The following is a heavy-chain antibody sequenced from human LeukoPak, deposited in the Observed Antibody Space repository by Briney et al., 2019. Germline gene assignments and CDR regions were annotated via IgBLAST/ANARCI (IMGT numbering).Heavy chain of an antibody. CDR3: AIAAAGTNFYYYGMDV. J-gene: IGHJ6*02. V-gene: IGHV1-69*10. CDR2: IIPILGIA. Sequence: SVKVSCKASGGTFSSYAISWVRQAPGQGLEWMGGIIPILGIANYAQKFQGRVTITADKSTSTAYMELSNLRSEDTAVYYCAIAAAGTNFYYYGMDVWGQGTTVTVSS. CDR1: GGTFSSYA. D-gene: IGHD6-13*01.